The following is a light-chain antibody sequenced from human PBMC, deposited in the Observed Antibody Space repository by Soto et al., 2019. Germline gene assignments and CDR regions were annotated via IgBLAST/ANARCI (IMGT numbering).Light chain of an antibody. CDR1: SGHSNYA. J-gene: IGLJ2*01. CDR3: QTWGTGIQV. Sequence: QSVLTQSPSVSASLGASVKLTCTLSSGHSNYAIAWHQLQPEKGPRYLMKLNSDGSHIKGDGIPDRFSGSSSGAERYLTISSLQSEDEADYYCQTWGTGIQVFGGGTKLTVL. CDR2: LNSDGSH. V-gene: IGLV4-69*01.